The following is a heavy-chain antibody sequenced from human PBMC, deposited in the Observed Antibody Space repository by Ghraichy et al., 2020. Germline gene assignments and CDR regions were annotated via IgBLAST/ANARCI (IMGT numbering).Heavy chain of an antibody. J-gene: IGHJ4*02. CDR2: IIPILGIA. CDR3: ARVGSSGYFLG. CDR1: GGTFSSYT. Sequence: SVKVSCKASGGTFSSYTISWVRQAPGQGLEWMGRIIPILGIANYAQKFQGRVTITADKSTSTAYMELSSLRSEDTAVYYCARVGSSGYFLGWGQGTLVTVSS. D-gene: IGHD3-22*01. V-gene: IGHV1-69*02.